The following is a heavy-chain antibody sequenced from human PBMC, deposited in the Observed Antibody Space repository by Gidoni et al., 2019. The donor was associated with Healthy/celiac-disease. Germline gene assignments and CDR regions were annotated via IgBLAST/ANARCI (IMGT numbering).Heavy chain of an antibody. CDR1: GYTFTSYA. CDR3: ARDFSGWYDWGTNWFDP. J-gene: IGHJ5*02. CDR2: INAGNGNT. Sequence: QVQLVQSGAEVKKPGASVKVSCKASGYTFTSYAMHWVRQAPGQRLEWMGWINAGNGNTKYSQKFQGRVTITRDTSASTAYMELSSLRSEDTAVYYCARDFSGWYDWGTNWFDPWGQGTLVTVSS. D-gene: IGHD6-19*01. V-gene: IGHV1-3*01.